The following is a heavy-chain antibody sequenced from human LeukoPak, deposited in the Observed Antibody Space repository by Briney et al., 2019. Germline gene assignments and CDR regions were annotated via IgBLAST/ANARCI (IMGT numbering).Heavy chain of an antibody. D-gene: IGHD4-11*01. CDR3: ARDTITTGAFGI. CDR2: IRFDGSDK. J-gene: IGHJ3*02. Sequence: PGGSLRLSCAASGFTFRSYGMHWVRQAPGKGLEWVTFIRFDGSDKYYADSVKGRFTISRDNAKNSLYLQMNSLRAEDTAVYYCARDTITTGAFGIWGQGTMVTVSS. CDR1: GFTFRSYG. V-gene: IGHV3-30*02.